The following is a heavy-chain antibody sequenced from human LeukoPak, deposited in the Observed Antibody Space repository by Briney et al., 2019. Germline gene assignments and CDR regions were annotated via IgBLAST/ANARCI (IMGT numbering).Heavy chain of an antibody. CDR1: GFTFSRDW. CDR2: MNSDGSTT. V-gene: IGHV3-74*01. D-gene: IGHD7-27*01. CDR3: VRALMGTSDP. J-gene: IGHJ5*02. Sequence: PGGSLRLSCAASGFTFSRDWMHWVRQAPGKGLVWVSRMNSDGSTTNYADSVKGRFTISRDNSKNTLYLQMNSLRAEDTAGYYCVRALMGTSDPWGQGSLVTVSS.